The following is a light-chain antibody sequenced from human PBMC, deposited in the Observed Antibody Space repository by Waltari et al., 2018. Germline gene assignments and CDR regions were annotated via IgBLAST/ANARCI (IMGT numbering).Light chain of an antibody. CDR3: QHSYSTLFLT. Sequence: DIQMTQSPSSLSASVGDRVTITCRASQSISNYLNWYQQKPGKAPKLLIYAASSLQSGVPSRFSGSGSGTDFTLTVSSLQPEDVATYYCQHSYSTLFLTFGGGTRVEIK. CDR1: QSISNY. CDR2: AAS. V-gene: IGKV1-39*01. J-gene: IGKJ4*01.